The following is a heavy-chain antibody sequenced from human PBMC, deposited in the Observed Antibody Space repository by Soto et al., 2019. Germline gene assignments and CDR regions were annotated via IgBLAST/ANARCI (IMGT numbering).Heavy chain of an antibody. CDR3: ARGLNTAMVYWFDP. V-gene: IGHV1-3*01. CDR1: GYTFTSYA. J-gene: IGHJ5*02. CDR2: INAGNGNT. D-gene: IGHD5-18*01. Sequence: GASVKVSCKASGYTFTSYAMHWVRQAPGQRLEWMGWINAGNGNTKYSQKFQGRVTITRDTSASTAYMELSSLRSEDAAVYYCARGLNTAMVYWFDPWGQGTLVTVSS.